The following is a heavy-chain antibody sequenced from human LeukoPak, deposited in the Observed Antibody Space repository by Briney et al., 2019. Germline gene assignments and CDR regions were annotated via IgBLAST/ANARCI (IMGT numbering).Heavy chain of an antibody. D-gene: IGHD3-10*01. CDR1: GDSINNYY. J-gene: IGHJ4*02. Sequence: PSETLSLTCTVSGDSINNYYWSWIRQPPGKGLQWIGYVYYRGGTNYNPSLKSRVTISVDTSKIQFSLRLTSVTAADTAVYYCVRGGYYGAGSYHTFDYWGQGILVSVSS. CDR2: VYYRGGT. CDR3: VRGGYYGAGSYHTFDY. V-gene: IGHV4-59*01.